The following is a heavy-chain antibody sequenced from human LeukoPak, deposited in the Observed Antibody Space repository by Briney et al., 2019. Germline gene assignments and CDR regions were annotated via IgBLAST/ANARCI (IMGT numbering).Heavy chain of an antibody. Sequence: GASVKVSCKASGYTFTSYDINWVRQAPGQGLEWMGWMNTKSGNTGYAQKFQGRVTMTRDTSISTAYMELGSLRSEDAAVYYCARVTGNIDYWGQGTLVTVSS. CDR3: ARVTGNIDY. CDR1: GYTFTSYD. D-gene: IGHD1/OR15-1a*01. J-gene: IGHJ4*02. CDR2: MNTKSGNT. V-gene: IGHV1-8*01.